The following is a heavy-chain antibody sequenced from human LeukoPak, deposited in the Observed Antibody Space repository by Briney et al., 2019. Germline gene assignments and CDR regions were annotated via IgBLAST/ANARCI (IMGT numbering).Heavy chain of an antibody. D-gene: IGHD3-3*01. CDR3: ARGDFGLFDP. CDR1: GGSISSSNW. Sequence: SETLSLTCAVSGGSISSSNWWSWVRQPPGKGLEWIGEIYHSGSTNYNPSLKSRVTISVDTSKNQFSLKLSSVTAADTAVYYCARGDFGLFDPWGQGTLVTVSS. CDR2: IYHSGST. J-gene: IGHJ5*02. V-gene: IGHV4-4*02.